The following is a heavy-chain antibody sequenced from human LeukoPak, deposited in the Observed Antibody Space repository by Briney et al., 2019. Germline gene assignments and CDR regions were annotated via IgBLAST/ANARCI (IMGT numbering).Heavy chain of an antibody. CDR1: GFTFSSYS. V-gene: IGHV3-48*01. CDR2: ISSSSSTI. CDR3: ARGEDIPYYYMDV. D-gene: IGHD2-15*01. Sequence: GGSLRLSCAASGFTFSSYSMTWVRQAPGKGLEWVSYISSSSSTIYYADSVKGRFTISRDNAKNSLYLQMNSLRAEDTAVYYCARGEDIPYYYMDVWGKGTTVTVSS. J-gene: IGHJ6*03.